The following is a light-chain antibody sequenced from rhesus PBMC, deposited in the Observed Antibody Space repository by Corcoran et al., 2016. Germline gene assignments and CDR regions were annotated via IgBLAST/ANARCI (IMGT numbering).Light chain of an antibody. Sequence: DIQMSQSPSSLSASVGDKVTITCRARQGISNALAWYQQKPGKAPKLLIYAASRLESGVPSRFSGSRSGTDFTLTLSRLQPEDFATYYCQQGYRTPRTFGQGTKVEIK. V-gene: IGKV1-33*02. CDR3: QQGYRTPRT. J-gene: IGKJ1*01. CDR2: AAS. CDR1: QGISNA.